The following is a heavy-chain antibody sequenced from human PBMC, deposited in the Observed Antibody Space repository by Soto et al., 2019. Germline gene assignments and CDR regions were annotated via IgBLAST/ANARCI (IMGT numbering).Heavy chain of an antibody. V-gene: IGHV2-5*02. Sequence: QITLKESGPPLVKPTQTLTLTCTFSGFSLSTNGVGVGWIRQPPGKALEWLALIYWDDDQRYSPSLKSRLTITKDTSKHQVVLTMTNMDPVDTATYYCAHRRSVNWFDPWGQGTLVTVSS. CDR3: AHRRSVNWFDP. CDR2: IYWDDDQ. CDR1: GFSLSTNGVG. J-gene: IGHJ5*02. D-gene: IGHD6-6*01.